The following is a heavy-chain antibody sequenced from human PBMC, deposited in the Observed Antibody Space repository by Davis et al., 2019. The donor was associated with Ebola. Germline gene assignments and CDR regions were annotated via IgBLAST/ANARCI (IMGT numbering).Heavy chain of an antibody. V-gene: IGHV3-15*01. CDR1: GFTFSNAW. Sequence: PGGSLRLSCAASGFTFSNAWMSWVRQAPGKGLEWVGRIKSKTDGGTTDYAAPVKGRFTISRDDSKNTLYLQMNSLKTEDTAVYYCTQGGGSYSRFDYWGQGTLVTVSS. J-gene: IGHJ4*02. D-gene: IGHD1-26*01. CDR3: TQGGGSYSRFDY. CDR2: IKSKTDGGTT.